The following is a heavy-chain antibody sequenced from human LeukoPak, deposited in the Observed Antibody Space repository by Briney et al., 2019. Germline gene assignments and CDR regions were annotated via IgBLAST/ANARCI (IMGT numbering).Heavy chain of an antibody. CDR3: ARDTVPYSSGQFDY. CDR2: ISAYNGNT. D-gene: IGHD6-19*01. V-gene: IGHV1-18*01. CDR1: GYTFTSYG. Sequence: ASVKVSCKASGYTFTSYGTSWVRQAPGQGLEWMGWISAYNGNTNYAQKLQGRVTMTTDTSTSTAYMELRSLRSDDTAVYYCARDTVPYSSGQFDYWGQGTLVTVSS. J-gene: IGHJ4*02.